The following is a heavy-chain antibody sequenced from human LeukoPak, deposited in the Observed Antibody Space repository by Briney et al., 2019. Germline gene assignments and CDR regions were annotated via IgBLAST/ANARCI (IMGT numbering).Heavy chain of an antibody. CDR3: ANYPATYYYDSSGYSPPTY. CDR2: ISGSGGST. CDR1: GFTFSSYA. J-gene: IGHJ4*02. D-gene: IGHD3-22*01. Sequence: GGSLRLSCAASGFTFSSYAMSWVRQAPGKGLEWVSAISGSGGSTYYADSVKGWFTISRDNSKNTLYLQMNSLRAEDTAVYYCANYPATYYYDSSGYSPPTYWGQGTLVTVSS. V-gene: IGHV3-23*01.